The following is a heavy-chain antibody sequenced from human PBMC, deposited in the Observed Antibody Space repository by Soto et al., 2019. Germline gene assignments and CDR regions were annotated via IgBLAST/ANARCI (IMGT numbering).Heavy chain of an antibody. J-gene: IGHJ4*01. CDR3: ARGASPLIDY. D-gene: IGHD1-26*01. Sequence: ASVKVSCEASGYTFTNYAMHWVRQAPGQRLEWMGWINAGNGNTKYSQKFQGRVTITRDTSASTAYMEVSSLRSEDTAVYYCARGASPLIDYWGQGTLVTVSS. CDR1: GYTFTNYA. CDR2: INAGNGNT. V-gene: IGHV1-3*01.